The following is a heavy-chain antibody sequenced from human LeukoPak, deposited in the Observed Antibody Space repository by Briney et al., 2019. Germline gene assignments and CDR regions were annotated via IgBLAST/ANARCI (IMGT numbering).Heavy chain of an antibody. Sequence: GGSLRLSCAASGFTFSSFGMNWVRQAPGKGLEWVAVISYDGSNKYYADSVKGRFTISRDNSKNTLYLQMNSLRAEDTAVYYCAREVVTIFGVVIKGPYYYYGMDVWGQGTTVTVSS. CDR2: ISYDGSNK. CDR1: GFTFSSFG. V-gene: IGHV3-30*03. J-gene: IGHJ6*02. CDR3: AREVVTIFGVVIKGPYYYYGMDV. D-gene: IGHD3-3*01.